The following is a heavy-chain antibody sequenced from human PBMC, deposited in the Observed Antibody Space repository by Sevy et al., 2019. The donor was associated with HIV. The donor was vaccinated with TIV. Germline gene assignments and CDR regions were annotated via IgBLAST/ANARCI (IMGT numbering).Heavy chain of an antibody. J-gene: IGHJ4*02. Sequence: ASVKVSYKASGYTFTGYQIHWVLQAPGQGLQWMGWINPNSDGTNFAQKFQGRVTMTTDTSINTAYMELSRLRSDDTAVYYCARGTPFWSGSYYFHSWGQGTLVTVSS. CDR1: GYTFTGYQ. CDR2: INPNSDGT. V-gene: IGHV1-2*02. CDR3: ARGTPFWSGSYYFHS. D-gene: IGHD3-3*01.